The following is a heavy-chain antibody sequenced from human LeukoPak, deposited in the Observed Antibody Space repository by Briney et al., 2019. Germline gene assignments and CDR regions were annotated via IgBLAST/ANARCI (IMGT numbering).Heavy chain of an antibody. Sequence: PGGSLRLSCAASGLTFSSHWMHWVRQAPGKGLVWVSRITNDGSSTTYADSVKGRFTISRDNAKNMLYLQVNSLRAEDTAVYYCARADFLAAAGPFDYWGQGTLVTVSS. CDR3: ARADFLAAAGPFDY. D-gene: IGHD6-13*01. CDR2: ITNDGSST. J-gene: IGHJ4*02. CDR1: GLTFSSHW. V-gene: IGHV3-74*01.